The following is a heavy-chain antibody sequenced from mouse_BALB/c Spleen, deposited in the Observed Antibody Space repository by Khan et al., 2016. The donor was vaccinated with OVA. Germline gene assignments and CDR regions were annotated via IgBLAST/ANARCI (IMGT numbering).Heavy chain of an antibody. Sequence: EVQLQESGPGLVKPSQSLSLTCTVTGYSITSDYAWDWIRQFPGNKLEWMGYISYGGSTSYNPSLKSRISITRDTSKNQFFLQLNSVTTDDTATYYCARKNYYGYAMDYWGQGTSVTVSS. CDR3: ARKNYYGYAMDY. D-gene: IGHD1-1*01. CDR1: GYSITSDYA. V-gene: IGHV3-2*02. CDR2: ISYGGST. J-gene: IGHJ4*01.